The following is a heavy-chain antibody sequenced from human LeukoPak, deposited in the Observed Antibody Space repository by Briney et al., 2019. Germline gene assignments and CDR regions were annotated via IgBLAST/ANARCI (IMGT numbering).Heavy chain of an antibody. Sequence: GASVKVSCKASGYIFSNFFSSYGIPWVRQAPGQGLEWMGWISPYNGKTKFAQKFQCIVTMTTGTSTSTAYMELRSLRSDDTAVYYCARDSVGLVYLPDYWGQGTLVTVSS. V-gene: IGHV1-18*01. CDR2: ISPYNGKT. CDR3: ARDSVGLVYLPDY. D-gene: IGHD3/OR15-3a*01. J-gene: IGHJ4*02. CDR1: GYIFSNFFSSYG.